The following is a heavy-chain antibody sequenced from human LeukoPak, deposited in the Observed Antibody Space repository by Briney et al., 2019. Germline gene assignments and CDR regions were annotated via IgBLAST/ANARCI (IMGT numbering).Heavy chain of an antibody. CDR3: ARTGGRGYSYRYMGY. D-gene: IGHD5-18*01. Sequence: SETLFLTCAVYGGSFSGYYWSWIRQPPGKGLEWIGEINHSGSTNYNPSLKSRVTISVDTSKNQFSLKLSSVTAADTAVYYCARTGGRGYSYRYMGYWGQGTLVTVSS. V-gene: IGHV4-34*01. CDR1: GGSFSGYY. CDR2: INHSGST. J-gene: IGHJ4*02.